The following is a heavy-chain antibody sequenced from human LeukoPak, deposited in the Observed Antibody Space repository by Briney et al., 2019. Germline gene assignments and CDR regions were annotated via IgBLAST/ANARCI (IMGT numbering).Heavy chain of an antibody. V-gene: IGHV3-74*01. CDR2: INSDGSST. CDR3: ARSISVRYSFDC. Sequence: PGGSLRLSCAASKFTFSSYWMHWVRQAPGEGLVWVSRINSDGSSTNYADSVKGRFTISRDNAKNTLYLQIKSLRAEDTAVYYCARSISVRYSFDCWGQGTLVTVSS. J-gene: IGHJ4*02. CDR1: KFTFSSYW. D-gene: IGHD1-26*01.